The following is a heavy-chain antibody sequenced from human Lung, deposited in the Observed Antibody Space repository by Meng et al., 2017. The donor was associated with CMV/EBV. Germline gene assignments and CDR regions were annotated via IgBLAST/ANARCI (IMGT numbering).Heavy chain of an antibody. CDR2: IYYTGST. D-gene: IGHD6-19*01. CDR1: GGSFSGSRHY. V-gene: IGHV4-39*07. J-gene: IGHJ5*02. CDR3: ARRNSIDVAGYWFDP. Sequence: SETLRLXXTASGGSFSGSRHYWGWVRQPPGEGLEWISSIYYTGSTYYNESLKGRVTMSVDTPKNEFSLKLHSVTAADTAVYYCARRNSIDVAGYWFDPWGQGXLVTVSS.